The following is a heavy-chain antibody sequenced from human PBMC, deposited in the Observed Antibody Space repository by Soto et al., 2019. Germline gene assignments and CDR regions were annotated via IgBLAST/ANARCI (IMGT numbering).Heavy chain of an antibody. Sequence: HVQLVQSGAEVKKPGSSVKVSCKGSGGTFSSYTISWVRQAPGQGLEWMGRIIPILGIANYAQKFQGRVTITADKSTSTAYMELSSLRSEDTAVYYCAREASGGSYYVFDYWGQGTLVTVSS. CDR1: GGTFSSYT. CDR3: AREASGGSYYVFDY. D-gene: IGHD1-26*01. J-gene: IGHJ4*02. V-gene: IGHV1-69*08. CDR2: IIPILGIA.